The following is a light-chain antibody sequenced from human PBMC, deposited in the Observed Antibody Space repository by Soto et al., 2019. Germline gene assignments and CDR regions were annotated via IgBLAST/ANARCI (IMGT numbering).Light chain of an antibody. CDR3: QQYSRHWT. V-gene: IGKV1-5*01. CDR2: GAS. J-gene: IGKJ1*01. Sequence: DTQMTQSPSTLSASVGDTVTITCRASQSVSMWLAWFQQKPGKAPRLLIYGASNLESGVPSRFSGSGSGTEFTLTISSLQPDDFATYYCQQYSRHWTFGQGTKVDIK. CDR1: QSVSMW.